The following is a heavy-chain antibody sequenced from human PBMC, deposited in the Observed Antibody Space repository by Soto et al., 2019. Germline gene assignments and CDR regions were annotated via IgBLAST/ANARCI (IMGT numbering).Heavy chain of an antibody. J-gene: IGHJ4*02. D-gene: IGHD6-19*01. CDR3: ARGQRTKYSSGWYYFDY. CDR1: GYTFTRYD. CDR2: MNPNSGNT. Sequence: GASVKVSCKASGYTFTRYDINWVRQATGQGLEWMGWMNPNSGNTGYAQKFQGRVTMTRNTSISTAYMELRSLRSEDTAVYYCARGQRTKYSSGWYYFDYWGQGTLVTVSS. V-gene: IGHV1-8*01.